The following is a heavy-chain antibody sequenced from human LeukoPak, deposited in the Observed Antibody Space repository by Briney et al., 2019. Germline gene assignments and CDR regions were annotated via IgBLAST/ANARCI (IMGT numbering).Heavy chain of an antibody. J-gene: IGHJ4*02. CDR2: IHSGGGT. Sequence: AGSLRLSCAASGFTVTSNYMSWGRQAPGKGLEWVSVIHSGGGTYYADSVKGRFTISRDNSKNTLYLQMNSLRAEDTAVYYCARGVSSGYYYEFDDWGQGTLVTVSS. CDR1: GFTVTSNY. CDR3: ARGVSSGYYYEFDD. V-gene: IGHV3-53*01. D-gene: IGHD3-22*01.